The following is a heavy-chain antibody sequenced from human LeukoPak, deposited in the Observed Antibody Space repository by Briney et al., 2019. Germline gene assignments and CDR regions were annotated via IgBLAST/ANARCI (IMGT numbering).Heavy chain of an antibody. CDR1: GYTLTELS. D-gene: IGHD5-12*01. CDR2: FDPEDGET. CDR3: ATDRPGVATINFDY. Sequence: ASVKVSCKVSGYTLTELSMHWVRQAPGKGLEWRGGFDPEDGETIYAQKFQGRVTMTEDTSTDTAYMELSSLRSEDTAVYYCATDRPGVATINFDYWGQGTLVTVSS. V-gene: IGHV1-24*01. J-gene: IGHJ4*02.